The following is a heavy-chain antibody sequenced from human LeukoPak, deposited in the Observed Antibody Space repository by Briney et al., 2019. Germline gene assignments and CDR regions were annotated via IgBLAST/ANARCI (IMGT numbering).Heavy chain of an antibody. D-gene: IGHD2-21*02. CDR1: RGTFSSYT. CDR3: ARSPLGVVTAPQAYYFDY. CDR2: IIPFLGIA. J-gene: IGHJ4*02. Sequence: SVKVSCKASRGTFSSYTISWVRQAAGQGLECMGRIIPFLGIANYAQKFQGRVTITADKSTSTAYMELSSLRSEDTAVYYCARSPLGVVTAPQAYYFDYWGQGTLVTVSS. V-gene: IGHV1-69*02.